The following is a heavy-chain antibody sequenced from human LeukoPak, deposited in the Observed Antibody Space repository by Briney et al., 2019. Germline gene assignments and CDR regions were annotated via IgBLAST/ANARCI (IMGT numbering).Heavy chain of an antibody. J-gene: IGHJ4*02. CDR2: ISYDGGNK. CDR3: ARDLVGYGGGSDY. V-gene: IGHV3-30*04. Sequence: GGSLRLSCAGSGFTFSSYSIHWVRQVSGKGLEWVAVISYDGGNKYYADSVKGRFTISRDNSRNTVYLQMNSLRPEDTAVYSCARDLVGYGGGSDYWGQGTLVTVSS. D-gene: IGHD4-23*01. CDR1: GFTFSSYS.